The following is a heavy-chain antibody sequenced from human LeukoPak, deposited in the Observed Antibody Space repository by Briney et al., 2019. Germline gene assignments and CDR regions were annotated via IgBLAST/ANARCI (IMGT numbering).Heavy chain of an antibody. D-gene: IGHD3-22*01. CDR2: IYYSGST. Sequence: PSETLSLTCTVSGGSISSSSYYWGWIRQPPGKGLEWIGSIYYSGSTNYNPSLKSRVTISVDTSKNQFSLKLSSVTAADTAVYYCARDNYYDSSGLFDYWGQGTLVTVSS. CDR3: ARDNYYDSSGLFDY. CDR1: GGSISSSSYY. J-gene: IGHJ4*02. V-gene: IGHV4-39*07.